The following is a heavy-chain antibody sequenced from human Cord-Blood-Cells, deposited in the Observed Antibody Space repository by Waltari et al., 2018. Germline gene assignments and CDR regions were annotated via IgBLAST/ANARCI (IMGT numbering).Heavy chain of an antibody. CDR3: ARDRQAKRERRGAAYYYYYGMDV. CDR1: GFTFSSYS. CDR2: ISSSSSNI. Sequence: EVQLVESGGGLVQPGGSLRLSCAASGFTFSSYSMNWVRQAPGKGLERVSYISSSSSNIYFEDSVKGRFTISSDNAKNSRYLQMNSLRAEDTAVYYCARDRQAKRERRGAAYYYYYGMDVWGQGTTVTVSS. V-gene: IGHV3-48*01. J-gene: IGHJ6*02. D-gene: IGHD1-1*01.